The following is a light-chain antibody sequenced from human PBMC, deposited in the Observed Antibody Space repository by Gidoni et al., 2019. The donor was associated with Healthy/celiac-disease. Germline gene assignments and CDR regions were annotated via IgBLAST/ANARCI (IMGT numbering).Light chain of an antibody. Sequence: LQMSQSTSPLSASVGDRVTITCQASQDISNYLNWYQQKPGKAPKLLIYDASNLETGVPSRFSGSGSGTDFTFTISSLQPEDIATYYCQQYDNLPRTFGQGTKVEIK. CDR3: QQYDNLPRT. CDR2: DAS. CDR1: QDISNY. V-gene: IGKV1-33*01. J-gene: IGKJ1*01.